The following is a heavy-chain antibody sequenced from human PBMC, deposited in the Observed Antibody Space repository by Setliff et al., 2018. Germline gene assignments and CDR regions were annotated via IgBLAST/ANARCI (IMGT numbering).Heavy chain of an antibody. J-gene: IGHJ6*03. Sequence: SETLSLTCTVSGGSISSRRNYWGWFRQPAGKELEWIGQIYTSWSTNYNPSLKSRVTISLDTSKNQFSLSLTSVTAEDTAVYYCARMSGFQYIDVWDKGTTVTVS. CDR1: GGSISSRRNY. D-gene: IGHD3-3*01. CDR3: ARMSGFQYIDV. V-gene: IGHV4-61*09. CDR2: IYTSWST.